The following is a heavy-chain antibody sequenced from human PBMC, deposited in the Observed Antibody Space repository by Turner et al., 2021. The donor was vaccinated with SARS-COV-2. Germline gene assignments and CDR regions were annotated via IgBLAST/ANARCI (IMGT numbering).Heavy chain of an antibody. Sequence: VQLVESGGGVVQPGRSLRLPCAASGFTFSSYGMHWVRQAPGKGLEWVAVISYDGSNKYYADSVKGRFTISRDNSKNTLYLQMNSLRAEDTAVYYCAKGGWYYDILTGSYFDYWGQGTLVTVSS. CDR1: GFTFSSYG. CDR3: AKGGWYYDILTGSYFDY. D-gene: IGHD3-9*01. J-gene: IGHJ4*02. V-gene: IGHV3-30*18. CDR2: ISYDGSNK.